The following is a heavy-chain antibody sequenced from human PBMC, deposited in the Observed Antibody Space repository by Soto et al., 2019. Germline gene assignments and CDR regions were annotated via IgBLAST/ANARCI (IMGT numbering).Heavy chain of an antibody. V-gene: IGHV4-34*01. D-gene: IGHD3-10*01. Sequence: SETLSLTCAVYGGSFSGYYWSWIRQPPGKGLEWIGEINHSGSTNYNPSLKSRVTISVDTSKNQFSLKLSSVTAADTAVYYCARGVIRGYYGPRSYSDIWGQGTMVTVSS. CDR1: GGSFSGYY. CDR2: INHSGST. J-gene: IGHJ3*02. CDR3: ARGVIRGYYGPRSYSDI.